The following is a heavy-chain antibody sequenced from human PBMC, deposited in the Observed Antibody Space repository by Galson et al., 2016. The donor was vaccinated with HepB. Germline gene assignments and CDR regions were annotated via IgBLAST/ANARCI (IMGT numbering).Heavy chain of an antibody. Sequence: ETLSLTCTVLGGSVRSGFYYWSWIRQPPGKGLEWIGYIYYSGSTNYNPSLKSRLTISVDTSKNQFSLKLRSVTAADTAVYFCARGSKETFCGGDCPYYFDSWGQGTLVTVS. CDR3: ARGSKETFCGGDCPYYFDS. V-gene: IGHV4-61*01. J-gene: IGHJ4*02. CDR1: GGSVRSGFYY. D-gene: IGHD2-21*02. CDR2: IYYSGST.